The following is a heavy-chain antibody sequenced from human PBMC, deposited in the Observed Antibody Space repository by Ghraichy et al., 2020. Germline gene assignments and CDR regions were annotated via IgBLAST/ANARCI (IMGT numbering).Heavy chain of an antibody. CDR2: ISAYNGNT. V-gene: IGHV1-18*01. J-gene: IGHJ6*02. CDR3: ARAPWVVVVPAATYGMDV. CDR1: GYTFTSYG. D-gene: IGHD2-2*01. Sequence: ASVKVSCKASGYTFTSYGISWVRQAPGQGLEWMGWISAYNGNTNYAQKLQGRVTMTTDTSTSTAYMELRSLRSDDTAVYYCARAPWVVVVPAATYGMDVWGQGTTVTVSS.